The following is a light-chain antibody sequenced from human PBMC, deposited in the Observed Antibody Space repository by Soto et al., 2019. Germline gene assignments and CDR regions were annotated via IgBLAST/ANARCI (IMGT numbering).Light chain of an antibody. CDR3: QQYNRWT. V-gene: IGKV1-5*03. Sequence: NHMTQSPATLSASEGDRVSITCRASQSISSWLAWYQQKPGKAPKLLIYKASSLESGVPSRFSGSGSGTEFTLTISSLQPDDFAAYSCQQYNRWTFGQGTKV. CDR1: QSISSW. CDR2: KAS. J-gene: IGKJ1*01.